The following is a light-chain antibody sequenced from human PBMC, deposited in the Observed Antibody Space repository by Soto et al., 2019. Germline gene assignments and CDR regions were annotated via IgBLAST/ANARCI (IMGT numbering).Light chain of an antibody. CDR1: QSITIY. Sequence: DIQMTQSPSSLSASVGDKVTITCRTSQSITIYLNWYHHKPGIAPKLLIYGATTLQSGVPSRFRGSGSGTDFTLTISSLQPADFGIYYCQQSYSIPWTFGQGTKVEIK. CDR3: QQSYSIPWT. CDR2: GAT. V-gene: IGKV1-39*01. J-gene: IGKJ1*01.